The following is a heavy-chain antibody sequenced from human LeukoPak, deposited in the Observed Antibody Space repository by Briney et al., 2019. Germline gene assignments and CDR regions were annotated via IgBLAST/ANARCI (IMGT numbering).Heavy chain of an antibody. Sequence: ASVKVSCKTSGYTFTGYYIHWVRQAPGQGLEWVGRIDPNSGGTSYAHNFQRRVTMTRDTSISTAYMDLSSLTSDDTAVYYCARDSRVSGDYWGQGTLVTVSS. CDR2: IDPNSGGT. CDR3: ARDSRVSGDY. D-gene: IGHD2-2*01. V-gene: IGHV1-2*06. CDR1: GYTFTGYY. J-gene: IGHJ4*02.